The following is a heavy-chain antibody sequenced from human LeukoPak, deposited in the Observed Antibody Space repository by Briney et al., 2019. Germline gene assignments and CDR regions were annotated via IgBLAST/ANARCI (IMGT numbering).Heavy chain of an antibody. J-gene: IGHJ4*02. CDR2: STNRANGYIT. CDR3: TADLRYLPIWV. V-gene: IGHV3-72*01. D-gene: IGHD3-9*01. CDR1: GFSFSDHY. Sequence: GGSLRLSCAASGFSFSDHYMDWVRRAPGKGLEWVGRSTNRANGYITTYAASVAGRFIISRVDSKNLVYLQMNSLKTEDTAVYYCTADLRYLPIWVWGQGTQVTVSS.